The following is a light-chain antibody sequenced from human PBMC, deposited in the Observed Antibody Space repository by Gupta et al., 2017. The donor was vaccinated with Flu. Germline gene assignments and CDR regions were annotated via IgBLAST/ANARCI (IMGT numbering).Light chain of an antibody. J-gene: IGLJ2*01. Sequence: GIMSCTGSSSNIGAGYNVHWYQHLPGTAPKLVIYDNSNRPSGVPDRFSGSKSGTSASLAIAGLQSEDEALYYCQSYDSGLTVVFGGGTKLNV. V-gene: IGLV1-40*01. CDR2: DNS. CDR1: SSNIGAGYN. CDR3: QSYDSGLTVV.